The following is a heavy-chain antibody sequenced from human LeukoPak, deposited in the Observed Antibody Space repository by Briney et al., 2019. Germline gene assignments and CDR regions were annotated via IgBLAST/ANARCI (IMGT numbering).Heavy chain of an antibody. CDR3: ARFGYCSSTSCSHNFDY. D-gene: IGHD2-2*01. Sequence: APVKLSCKPSGYTFTGYYMHWVRKAPGQGLEWMGRINPNSGGTNYAQKVQGRGTRTRDTSISTAYMELSRLRSDDTAVYYCARFGYCSSTSCSHNFDYWGQGTLVTVSS. V-gene: IGHV1-2*02. CDR1: GYTFTGYY. J-gene: IGHJ4*02. CDR2: INPNSGGT.